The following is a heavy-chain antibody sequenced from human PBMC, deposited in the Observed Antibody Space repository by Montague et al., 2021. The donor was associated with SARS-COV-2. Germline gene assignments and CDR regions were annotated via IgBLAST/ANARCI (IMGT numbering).Heavy chain of an antibody. V-gene: IGHV4-38-2*02. CDR2: RYQNGAT. D-gene: IGHD3-3*01. CDR1: GFSISSGYY. CDR3: ARSGVGIFDFSYFDS. Sequence: ETLSLTCSVSGFSISSGYYWGWIRQTPGKGLEWIGSRYQNGATYYSPSLKRPVTILLDTSKNQFSLSLTSVTAADTAVYYCARSGVGIFDFSYFDSWGQGPLVIVSS. J-gene: IGHJ4*02.